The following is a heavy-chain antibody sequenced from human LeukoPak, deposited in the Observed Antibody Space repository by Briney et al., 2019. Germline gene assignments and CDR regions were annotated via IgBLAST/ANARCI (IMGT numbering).Heavy chain of an antibody. D-gene: IGHD3-9*01. CDR3: ARALRVYYDTLTGYYSNLYYYYYMDV. CDR1: GGSFSGYY. CDR2: TNHGGST. V-gene: IGHV4-34*01. J-gene: IGHJ6*03. Sequence: SETLSLTCPVYGGSFSGYYWSWIRQPPGKGLEWIGETNHGGSTNYNPSLKSRVTISVDTSKNQFSLKLSSVTAADTAVYYCARALRVYYDTLTGYYSNLYYYYYMDVWGKGTTVTVSS.